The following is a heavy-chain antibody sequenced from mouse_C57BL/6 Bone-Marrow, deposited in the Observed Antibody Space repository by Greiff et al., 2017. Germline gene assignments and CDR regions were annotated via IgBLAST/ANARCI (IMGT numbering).Heavy chain of an antibody. Sequence: QVQLQQPGAELVKPGASVKVSCKASGYTFTSYWMHWVKQRPGQGLEWIGRIHPSDSDTNYNQKFKGKATLTVDKSSSTAYMQLSSLTSEDSAVCYCAIPGGYYDWCFGVWGTGTTVTVCS. CDR3: AIPGGYYDWCFGV. D-gene: IGHD2-3*01. J-gene: IGHJ1*03. CDR1: GYTFTSYW. CDR2: IHPSDSDT. V-gene: IGHV1-74*01.